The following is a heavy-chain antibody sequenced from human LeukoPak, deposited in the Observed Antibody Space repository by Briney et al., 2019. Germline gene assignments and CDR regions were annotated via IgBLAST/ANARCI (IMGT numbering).Heavy chain of an antibody. D-gene: IGHD2-8*01. CDR1: GGSISSYY. CDR3: ARLLMVYAATRFDP. Sequence: SETLSLTCTVSGGSISSYYWSWIRQPPGKGLECIGYIYTSGSTNYNPSLKSRVTISIDTSKNQFSLKLSSVTAADTAVYYCARLLMVYAATRFDPWGQGTLVTVSS. J-gene: IGHJ5*02. CDR2: IYTSGST. V-gene: IGHV4-4*09.